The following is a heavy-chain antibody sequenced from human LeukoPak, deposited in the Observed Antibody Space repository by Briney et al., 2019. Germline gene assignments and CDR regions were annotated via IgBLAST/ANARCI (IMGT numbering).Heavy chain of an antibody. Sequence: GGSLRPSCAASGFXFSSYEINWVRQAPGKGLEWVSYISSSGSTIYYADSVKGRFTISRDNAKNSLYLQMNSLRAEDTAVYYCARVSYYDSSGYEENPVFDYWGQGTLVTVSS. CDR3: ARVSYYDSSGYEENPVFDY. CDR1: GFXFSSYE. V-gene: IGHV3-48*03. CDR2: ISSSGSTI. D-gene: IGHD3-22*01. J-gene: IGHJ4*02.